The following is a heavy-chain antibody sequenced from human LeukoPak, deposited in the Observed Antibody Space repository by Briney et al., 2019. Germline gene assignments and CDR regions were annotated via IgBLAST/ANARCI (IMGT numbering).Heavy chain of an antibody. CDR1: GFTFSTYA. Sequence: GGSLRLSCEASGFTFSTYAMSWVRQAPGKGLEWVSAISGSDGSTYYADAVKGRFTISRDNSKNTLYLQMNSLRAEDTAVYYCAKGAYTLGTFDIWGQGTMVTVSS. D-gene: IGHD2-2*02. CDR2: ISGSDGST. V-gene: IGHV3-23*01. J-gene: IGHJ3*02. CDR3: AKGAYTLGTFDI.